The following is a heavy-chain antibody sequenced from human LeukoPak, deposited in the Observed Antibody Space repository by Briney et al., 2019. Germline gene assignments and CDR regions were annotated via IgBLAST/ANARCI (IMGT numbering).Heavy chain of an antibody. D-gene: IGHD6-13*01. Sequence: SETLSLTCTVSGGSIGSGAYYWSWIRQPAGKGPEWIGRIYASGSTNYNPSLKSRVTISVDTSENQFSLNLRSVTAADTAVYYCARGAGYSSSFDAFDIWGQGTMVTVSS. J-gene: IGHJ3*02. CDR1: GGSIGSGAYY. V-gene: IGHV4-61*02. CDR3: ARGAGYSSSFDAFDI. CDR2: IYASGST.